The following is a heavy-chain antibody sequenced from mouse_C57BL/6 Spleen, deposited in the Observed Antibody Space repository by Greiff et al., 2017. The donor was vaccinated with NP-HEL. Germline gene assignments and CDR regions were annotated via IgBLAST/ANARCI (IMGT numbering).Heavy chain of an antibody. J-gene: IGHJ4*01. D-gene: IGHD4-1*01. CDR1: GYTFTSYW. Sequence: VQLQQPGAELVKPGASVKLSCKASGYTFTSYWMQWVKQRPGQGLEWIGEIDPSDSYTNYNQKFKGKATLTVDTSSSTAYMQLSSLTSEDSAVYYCARGWDGDYYAMDYWGQGTSVTVSS. V-gene: IGHV1-50*01. CDR2: IDPSDSYT. CDR3: ARGWDGDYYAMDY.